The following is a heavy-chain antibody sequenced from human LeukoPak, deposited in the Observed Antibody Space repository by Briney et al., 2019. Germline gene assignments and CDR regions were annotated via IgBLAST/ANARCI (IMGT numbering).Heavy chain of an antibody. D-gene: IGHD3-22*01. V-gene: IGHV3-30*02. CDR1: GFTFSSYA. Sequence: GGSLRLSCAASGFTFSSYAMHWVRQAPGKGLEWVAVIWYDGSNKYYADSVKGRFTISRDNSKNTLYLQMNSLRAEDTAVYYCAKGFAYYYDSSGYQIDYWGQGTLVTVSS. J-gene: IGHJ4*02. CDR2: IWYDGSNK. CDR3: AKGFAYYYDSSGYQIDY.